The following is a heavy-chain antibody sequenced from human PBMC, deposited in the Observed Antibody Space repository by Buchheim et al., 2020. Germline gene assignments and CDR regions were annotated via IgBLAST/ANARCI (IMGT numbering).Heavy chain of an antibody. CDR3: AKGGHYYDSSGYYD. CDR1: GFTFSSYD. Sequence: EVQLVESGGGLVQPGGSLRLSCAASGFTFSSYDMHWVRQATGKGLEWVSAIGTAGDTYYPGSVKGRFTISRDNSKNTLYLQMNSLRAEDTAVYYCAKGGHYYDSSGYYDWGQGTL. V-gene: IGHV3-13*01. CDR2: IGTAGDT. D-gene: IGHD3-22*01. J-gene: IGHJ4*02.